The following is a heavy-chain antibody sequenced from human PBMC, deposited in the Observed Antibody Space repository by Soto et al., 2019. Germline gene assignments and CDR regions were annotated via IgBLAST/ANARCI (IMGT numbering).Heavy chain of an antibody. CDR1: CYSISSGYY. Sequence: SETLSLTCAVSCYSISSGYYWGRLRPPAGKGLEWIGIIYHSGSTYYNPSLKSRVTISVDKSKNQFSLKLSSVTAADTAVYYCATEHKDTIVRGGIREKYYYYYGMDVWGQGTTVTVSS. CDR3: ATEHKDTIVRGGIREKYYYYYGMDV. D-gene: IGHD3-10*01. CDR2: IYHSGST. V-gene: IGHV4-38-2*02. J-gene: IGHJ6*02.